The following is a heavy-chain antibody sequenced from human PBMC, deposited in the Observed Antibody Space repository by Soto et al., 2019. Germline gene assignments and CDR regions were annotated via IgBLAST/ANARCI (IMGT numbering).Heavy chain of an antibody. CDR1: GGSFSGYY. J-gene: IGHJ5*02. D-gene: IGHD2-2*01. CDR3: ARRKYISVVVPDANAWFDP. Sequence: QVQLQQWGAGLLKPSETLSLTCAVYGGSFSGYYWSWIRQPPGKGLEWIGEINHSGSTNYNPSLKSRVTISVDTSKNQFSLKLSSVTAADTAVYYCARRKYISVVVPDANAWFDPWGQGTLVTVSS. CDR2: INHSGST. V-gene: IGHV4-34*01.